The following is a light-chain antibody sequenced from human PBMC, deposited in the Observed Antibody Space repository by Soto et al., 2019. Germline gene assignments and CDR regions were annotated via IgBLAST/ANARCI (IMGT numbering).Light chain of an antibody. Sequence: EIVLTQSPGTLSLSPGERATLSCRASQSVSSSYLAWYQQKPGQAPRLLIYGASSRATGIPDRFSGSGSGTDFTLTISRLEPEDFAVYYCQQYGSSTWVYTFGQGTKLEIK. CDR1: QSVSSSY. CDR3: QQYGSSTWVYT. J-gene: IGKJ2*01. V-gene: IGKV3-20*01. CDR2: GAS.